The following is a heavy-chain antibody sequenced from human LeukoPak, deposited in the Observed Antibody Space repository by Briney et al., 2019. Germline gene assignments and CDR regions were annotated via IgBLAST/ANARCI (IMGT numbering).Heavy chain of an antibody. V-gene: IGHV3-21*01. CDR1: GFTFSSYS. CDR3: ARGPEEGAYYDFWSGPKTGDY. CDR2: ISSSSSYI. J-gene: IGHJ4*02. D-gene: IGHD3-3*01. Sequence: GGSLRLSCAASGFTFSSYSMNWVRQAPGKGLEWVSSISSSSSYIYYADSVKGRFTISRDNAKNSLYLQMNSLRAEDTAVYYCARGPEEGAYYDFWSGPKTGDYWGQGTLVTVSS.